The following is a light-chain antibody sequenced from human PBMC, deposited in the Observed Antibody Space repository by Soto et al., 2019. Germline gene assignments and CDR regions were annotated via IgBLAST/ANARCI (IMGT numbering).Light chain of an antibody. V-gene: IGLV7-46*01. J-gene: IGLJ2*01. CDR2: DTS. CDR1: TGAVTSGHY. Sequence: QAVVTQEPSLTVSPGGTVTLTCGSSTGAVTSGHYPYWFQQKPGQAPRTLIYDTSNKHSWTPARFSGSLLGVKAALTLSGAQPEDEADYYCWLSYSGSPVILGGGTKLTVL. CDR3: WLSYSGSPVI.